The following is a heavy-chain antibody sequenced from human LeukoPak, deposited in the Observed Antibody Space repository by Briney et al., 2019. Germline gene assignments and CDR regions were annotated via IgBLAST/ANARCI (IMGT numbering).Heavy chain of an antibody. D-gene: IGHD3-10*01. Sequence: ASVKVSCKASGYSFTDYYMHWVRQAPGQGLEWMGWISPRSGDTSYAQKFQGRVTMTRDTSINTVDVDLSGLTSDDTAVFYCARGREIHGGSDTKLDDYWGQGTLVTVSS. J-gene: IGHJ4*02. V-gene: IGHV1-2*02. CDR2: ISPRSGDT. CDR1: GYSFTDYY. CDR3: ARGREIHGGSDTKLDDY.